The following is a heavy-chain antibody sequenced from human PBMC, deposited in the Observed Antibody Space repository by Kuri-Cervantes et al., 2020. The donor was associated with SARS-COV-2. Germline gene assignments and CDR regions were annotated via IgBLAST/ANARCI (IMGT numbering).Heavy chain of an antibody. D-gene: IGHD2-8*01. V-gene: IGHV3-30*18. J-gene: IGHJ4*02. CDR2: ISYDGSNK. Sequence: GGSLRLSCAVSGFTFTSHAMHWVRQAPGKGLEWVALISYDGSNKFYADSVKGRFTISRDNSKNTLYLQMNSLRAEDTAVYYCAKPCHNGPPGFWGQGTLVTVSS. CDR1: GFTFTSHA. CDR3: AKPCHNGPPGF.